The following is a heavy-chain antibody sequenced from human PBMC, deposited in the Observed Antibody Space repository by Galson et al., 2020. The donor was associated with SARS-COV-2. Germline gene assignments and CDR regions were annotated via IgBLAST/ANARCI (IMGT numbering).Heavy chain of an antibody. CDR1: GGSFSAYR. CDR3: ARDQSVSGSYWRVPGPSYYYAMDV. D-gene: IGHD3-10*01. CDR2: MNQRGDT. V-gene: IGHV4-34*01. J-gene: IGHJ6*02. Sequence: SQASETLSLTCAVYGGSFSAYRWSWIRQPPGKGLEWIGEMNQRGDTNFNPSLQSRVTVSVETSKNQFSLKLNSVTAADTAVYYCARDQSVSGSYWRVPGPSYYYAMDVWGQGTTVTVSS.